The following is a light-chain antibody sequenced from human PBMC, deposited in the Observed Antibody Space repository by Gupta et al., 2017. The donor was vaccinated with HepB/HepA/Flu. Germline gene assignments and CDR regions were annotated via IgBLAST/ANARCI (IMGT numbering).Light chain of an antibody. Sequence: DIQMTQSPSSLSASMGDRVTITCQASQDISNYLSWYQQRPGKAPKLLIYDASNLETGVPSRFSGSGSGADFTFTIYSLQPEDTATYYCQQYNNLPHTFGQGTKLEIK. CDR1: QDISNY. CDR2: DAS. J-gene: IGKJ2*01. V-gene: IGKV1-33*01. CDR3: QQYNNLPHT.